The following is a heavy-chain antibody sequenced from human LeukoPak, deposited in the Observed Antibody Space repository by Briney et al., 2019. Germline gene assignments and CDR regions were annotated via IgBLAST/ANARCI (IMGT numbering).Heavy chain of an antibody. Sequence: GGSLRLSCAASGFTFSSYAMSWVRQAPGKGLEWVSAISGSGGSTYYVDSVKGRFTISRDNSKNTLYLQMNSLRAEDTAVYYCAKVYSSSWSPQPFDYWGQGTLVTVSS. CDR3: AKVYSSSWSPQPFDY. J-gene: IGHJ4*02. CDR1: GFTFSSYA. V-gene: IGHV3-23*01. D-gene: IGHD6-13*01. CDR2: ISGSGGST.